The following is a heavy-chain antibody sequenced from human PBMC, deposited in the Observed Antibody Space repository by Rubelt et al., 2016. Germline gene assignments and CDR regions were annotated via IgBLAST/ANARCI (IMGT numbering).Heavy chain of an antibody. J-gene: IGHJ4*02. CDR3: ARHLSASYNRKFFDY. D-gene: IGHD1-26*01. CDR2: IYHSGSGSA. Sequence: QLQLQESGPRLAKASETLSLTCNVSGGSIDARDYYWGWVRQPPGKGLEWIANIYHSGSGSAYYNPSLKSLVTISVDTSKNQFSLKMQSVTAADTAVYYCARHLSASYNRKFFDYWGQGILVTVSS. V-gene: IGHV4-39*01. CDR1: GGSIDARDYY.